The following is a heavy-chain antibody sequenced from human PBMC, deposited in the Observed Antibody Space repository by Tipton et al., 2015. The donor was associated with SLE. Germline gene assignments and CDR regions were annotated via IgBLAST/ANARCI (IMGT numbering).Heavy chain of an antibody. CDR3: AKGQRALMDV. D-gene: IGHD6-25*01. CDR2: IFSGGGT. V-gene: IGHV3-23*03. CDR1: GFPFSNYV. J-gene: IGHJ6*02. Sequence: SLRLSCAASGFPFSNYVMTWVRQAPGKGLEWVSVIFSGGGTYYADSVKGRFTISRDNSRNTLYLQMNSLRDEDTAVYYCAKGQRALMDVWGQGTTVTVSS.